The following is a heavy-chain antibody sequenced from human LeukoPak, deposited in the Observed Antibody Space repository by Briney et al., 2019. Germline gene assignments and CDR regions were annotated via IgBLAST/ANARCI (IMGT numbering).Heavy chain of an antibody. CDR2: IYYSGST. CDR3: ARVARGSGSYYHDY. V-gene: IGHV4-59*01. D-gene: IGHD3-10*01. Sequence: KPSETLSLTCTVSGGSISSYYWSWIRQPPGKGLEWIGYIYYSGSTNYNPSLKSRVTISVDTSKNQFSLKLSSVTAADTAVYYCARVARGSGSYYHDYWGQGTLVTVSS. CDR1: GGSISSYY. J-gene: IGHJ4*02.